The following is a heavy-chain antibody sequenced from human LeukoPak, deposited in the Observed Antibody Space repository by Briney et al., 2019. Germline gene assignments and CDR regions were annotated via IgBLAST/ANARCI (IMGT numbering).Heavy chain of an antibody. Sequence: GGSLRLSCEASGFTFSNAWVSWVRQAPGEGLEWVGRIRRKTDGGTADYAAPVMGRFTISRDDSNNTLYLQMNSLKTEDTAVYYCISGFCSSASCYAWGRGTLVIVSS. CDR3: ISGFCSSASCYA. J-gene: IGHJ4*02. CDR2: IRRKTDGGTA. CDR1: GFTFSNAW. D-gene: IGHD2-2*01. V-gene: IGHV3-15*01.